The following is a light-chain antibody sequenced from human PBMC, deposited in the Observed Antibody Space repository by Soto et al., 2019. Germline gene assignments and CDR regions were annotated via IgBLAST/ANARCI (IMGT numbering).Light chain of an antibody. J-gene: IGKJ1*01. CDR3: QQSYITPQT. V-gene: IGKV1-39*01. Sequence: DIQMTQSPSCLSASVGDRVTITCRASQSISTYLCWYQQKPGKAPKLLIHAASSLQSGVPSRFSGSGSGTYFTLTISSLQPEDFATYYCQQSYITPQTFGQGTKVEIK. CDR2: AAS. CDR1: QSISTY.